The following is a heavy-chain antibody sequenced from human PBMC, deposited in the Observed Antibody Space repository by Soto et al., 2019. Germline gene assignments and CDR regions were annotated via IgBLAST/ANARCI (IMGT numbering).Heavy chain of an antibody. D-gene: IGHD6-19*01. CDR1: GDSITSGGFS. J-gene: IGHJ4*02. CDR3: ARISNGWNYLGS. V-gene: IGHV4-30-2*01. Sequence: LQLQESGSGLVKPSQILSLTCAVSGDSITSGGFSWSWIRQPPGKGLEWIGHIYHYGSAYYNPSLKTRATMSVDISKNPFSQNLSSVTAADTAMYYCARISNGWNYLGSWGQGTLVTVSS. CDR2: IYHYGSA.